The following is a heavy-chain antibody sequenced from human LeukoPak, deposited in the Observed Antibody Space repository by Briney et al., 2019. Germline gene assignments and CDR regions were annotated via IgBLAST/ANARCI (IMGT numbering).Heavy chain of an antibody. V-gene: IGHV3-23*01. Sequence: GGSLRLSCAASGFTFSDHVMSWVRQAPGKGLEWASSVRASGVGTHYADSVKGRFTISRDNSKNTLYLQMNSLRVEDTAVYYCARERGRGRDSPWFDYWGQGTLVTVSS. CDR3: ARERGRGRDSPWFDY. D-gene: IGHD1-26*01. CDR2: VRASGVGT. CDR1: GFTFSDHV. J-gene: IGHJ4*02.